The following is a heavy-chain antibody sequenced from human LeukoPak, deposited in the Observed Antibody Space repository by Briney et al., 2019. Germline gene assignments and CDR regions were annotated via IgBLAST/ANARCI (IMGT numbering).Heavy chain of an antibody. Sequence: GESLKISCKGSGYSFTSYWIGWVRQAPGKGLEWMGGFDPEDGETIYAQKFQGRVTMTEDTSTDTAYMELSSLRSEDTAVYYCATLLRVDFLGFGYWGQGTLVTVSS. V-gene: IGHV1-24*01. CDR2: FDPEDGET. CDR1: GYSFTSYW. J-gene: IGHJ4*02. CDR3: ATLLRVDFLGFGY. D-gene: IGHD3-3*01.